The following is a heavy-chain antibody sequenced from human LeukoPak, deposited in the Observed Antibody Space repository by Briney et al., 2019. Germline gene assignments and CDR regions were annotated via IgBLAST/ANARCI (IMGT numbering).Heavy chain of an antibody. CDR3: ARGGWEFDY. Sequence: GGSLTLSCAASGFTFSTYSMNWVRQAPGKGLQWVSYISSSSSPIYYADSVRGRFTISRDNAKNSLYLQMNSLRAEDTAVYYCARGGWEFDYWGQGTLVTVSS. V-gene: IGHV3-48*04. D-gene: IGHD6-19*01. CDR2: ISSSSSPI. CDR1: GFTFSTYS. J-gene: IGHJ4*02.